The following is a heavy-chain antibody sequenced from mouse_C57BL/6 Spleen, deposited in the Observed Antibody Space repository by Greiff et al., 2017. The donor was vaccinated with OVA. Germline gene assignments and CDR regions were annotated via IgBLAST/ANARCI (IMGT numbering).Heavy chain of an antibody. D-gene: IGHD3-2*02. V-gene: IGHV1-19*01. CDR1: GYTFTDYY. CDR2: INPYNGGT. CDR3: ARHLDSSGYVGY. Sequence: VQLQQSGPVLVKPGASVKMSCKASGYTFTDYYMNWVKQSHGKSLEWIGVINPYNGGTSYNQKFKGKATLTVDKSSSTAYMELNSLTSEDSAVYYCARHLDSSGYVGYWGQGTTLTVSS. J-gene: IGHJ2*01.